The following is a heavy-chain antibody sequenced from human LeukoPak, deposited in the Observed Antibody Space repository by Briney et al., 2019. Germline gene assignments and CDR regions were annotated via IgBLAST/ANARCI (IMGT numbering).Heavy chain of an antibody. CDR3: ARAPYDTSGYYWGFDY. V-gene: IGHV3-21*01. J-gene: IGHJ4*02. CDR2: ISSSSSNI. D-gene: IGHD3-22*01. Sequence: GGSLRLSXAASGFTFSSYTMSWVRQTPGKGLECVSYISSSSSNIYYIDSVKGRFTISRDNAKKLLYLQMNSLRAEDTAVYYCARAPYDTSGYYWGFDYWGQGTLVTVSS. CDR1: GFTFSSYT.